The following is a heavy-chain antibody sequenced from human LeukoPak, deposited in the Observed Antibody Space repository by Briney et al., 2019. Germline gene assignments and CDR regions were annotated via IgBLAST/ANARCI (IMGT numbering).Heavy chain of an antibody. Sequence: GRSLSLSCAPSAFTFPNFWLHCVRQPPWKGLLSLSLINVDGSITTYADSVKGRFTTSRGNARNTVSLQMNSLTIEDTAVYYCVVVVEPPDSDGFDVWGNGTMIPVSS. D-gene: IGHD1-14*01. CDR3: VVVVEPPDSDGFDV. V-gene: IGHV3-74*01. J-gene: IGHJ3*01. CDR1: AFTFPNFW. CDR2: INVDGSIT.